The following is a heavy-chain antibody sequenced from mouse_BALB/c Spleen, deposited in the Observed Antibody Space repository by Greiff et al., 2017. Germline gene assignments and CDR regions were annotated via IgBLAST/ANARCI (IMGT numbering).Heavy chain of an antibody. CDR1: GYTFSSYW. Sequence: QVQLQQSGAELMKPGASVKISCKATGYTFSSYWIEWVKQRPGHGLEWIGEILPGSGSTNYNEKFKGKATFTADTSSNTAYMQLSSLTSEDSAVYYCARRGNRYDLYFDVWGAGTTVTVSS. CDR2: ILPGSGST. V-gene: IGHV1-9*01. D-gene: IGHD2-14*01. CDR3: ARRGNRYDLYFDV. J-gene: IGHJ1*01.